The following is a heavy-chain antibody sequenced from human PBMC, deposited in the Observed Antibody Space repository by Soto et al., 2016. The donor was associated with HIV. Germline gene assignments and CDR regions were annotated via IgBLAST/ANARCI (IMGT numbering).Heavy chain of an antibody. CDR3: AREIIRGHSFDI. V-gene: IGHV4-31*03. D-gene: IGHD3-10*01. CDR2: FFHSGST. Sequence: QVQLQESGPGLVKSSQTLSLTCTVSDGSLSSGGYYWTWIRQHPGKGLEWIGYFFHSGSTSYNPSLKXRVAISADTSERQLSLKLRSVTAADTAVYYCAREIIRGHSFDIWGQGTTVNRLF. J-gene: IGHJ3*02. CDR1: DGSLSSGGYY.